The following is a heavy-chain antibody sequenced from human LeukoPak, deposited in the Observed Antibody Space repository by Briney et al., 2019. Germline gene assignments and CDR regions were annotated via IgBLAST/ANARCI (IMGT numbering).Heavy chain of an antibody. CDR3: ARVQGANIAAAGKGFSAYYYMDV. V-gene: IGHV1-18*01. CDR2: ISAYNGNT. D-gene: IGHD6-13*01. CDR1: GYTFTSYG. J-gene: IGHJ6*03. Sequence: ASVKVSCKASGYTFTSYGISWVRQAPGQGLEWMGWISAYNGNTNYAQKLQGRVTMTTDTSTSTAYMELRSLRSDDTAVYYCARVQGANIAAAGKGFSAYYYMDVWGKGTTVTVSS.